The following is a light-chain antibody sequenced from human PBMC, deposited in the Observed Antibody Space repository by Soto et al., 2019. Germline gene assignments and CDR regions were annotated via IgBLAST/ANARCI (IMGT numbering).Light chain of an antibody. CDR3: QQYDTYPLA. Sequence: DIQMTQSPSTLSGSVGDRVTITCRASQTISSWLAWYRQKPGKAPKLLIYKASSLESGVPSRFIGSGSGADFTLTINNLQPEDFATYYCQQYDTYPLAFGGGTKVDI. CDR1: QTISSW. J-gene: IGKJ4*01. V-gene: IGKV1-5*03. CDR2: KAS.